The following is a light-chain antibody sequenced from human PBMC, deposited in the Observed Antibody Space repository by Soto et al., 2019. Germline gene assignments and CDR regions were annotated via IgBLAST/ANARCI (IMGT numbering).Light chain of an antibody. J-gene: IGKJ1*01. V-gene: IGKV1-27*01. CDR3: QKYNSAPRGT. CDR2: AAS. Sequence: DIQMTQSPSSLSASVGDRVTITCRTSETISTYVNWYQKKPGKAPKLLIYAASTLQSGVPSRFSGSGSGTDFTLTISSLQPEDVATYYCQKYNSAPRGTFGQGTKVDIK. CDR1: ETISTY.